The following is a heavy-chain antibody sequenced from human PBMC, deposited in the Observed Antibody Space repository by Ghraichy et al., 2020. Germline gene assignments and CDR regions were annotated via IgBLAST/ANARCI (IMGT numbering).Heavy chain of an antibody. V-gene: IGHV4-59*01. CDR1: GGSISSYY. Sequence: SQTLSLTCTVSGGSISSYYWSWIRQPPGKGLEWIGYIYYSGSTNYNPSLKSRVTISVDTSKNQFSLKLSSVTAADTAVYYCARDYEGEDSSSSGFDYWGQGTLVTVSS. J-gene: IGHJ4*02. D-gene: IGHD6-6*01. CDR3: ARDYEGEDSSSSGFDY. CDR2: IYYSGST.